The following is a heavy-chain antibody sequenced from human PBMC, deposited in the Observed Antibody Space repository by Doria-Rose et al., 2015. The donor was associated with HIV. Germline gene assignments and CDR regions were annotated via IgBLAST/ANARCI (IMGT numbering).Heavy chain of an antibody. CDR3: ARDSGSYNFDY. CDR2: IYYSGST. CDR1: ISSGGYY. D-gene: IGHD1-26*01. V-gene: IGHV4-31*02. Sequence: ISSGGYYWTWNRQNPWKGLAWILYIYYSGSTYYNPSLKSRVTISVDTSKNQFSLKLSSVTAADTAVYYCARDSGSYNFDYLGQG. J-gene: IGHJ4*02.